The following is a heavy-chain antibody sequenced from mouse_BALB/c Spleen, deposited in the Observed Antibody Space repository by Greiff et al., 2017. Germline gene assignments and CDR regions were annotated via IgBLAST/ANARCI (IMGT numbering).Heavy chain of an antibody. J-gene: IGHJ4*01. CDR3: ARSSLLRDAMDY. CDR2: ILPGSGST. Sequence: VQLQQSGAELMKPGASVKISCKATGYTFSSYWIEWVKQRPGHGLEWIGEILPGSGSTNYNEKFKGKATFTADTSSNTAYMQLSSLTSEDSAVYYCARSSLLRDAMDYWGQGTSVTVSS. CDR1: GYTFSSYW. D-gene: IGHD1-2*01. V-gene: IGHV1-9*01.